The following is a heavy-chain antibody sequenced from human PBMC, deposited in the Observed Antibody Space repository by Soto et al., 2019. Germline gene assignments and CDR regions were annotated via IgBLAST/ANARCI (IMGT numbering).Heavy chain of an antibody. Sequence: QLQLVQSGAEVKKPGSSVKVSCKASGGTFSSYAISWVRQAPGQGLEWMGGISPIFGTANYAQKFQDRVTMTANKPTSKAYMELGSVRSEDTAVYYCARGYCSGGSCYSAYYYDYYMDVWCQGTTVTVAS. CDR3: ARGYCSGGSCYSAYYYDYYMDV. V-gene: IGHV1-69*06. CDR1: GGTFSSYA. CDR2: ISPIFGTA. D-gene: IGHD2-15*01. J-gene: IGHJ6*02.